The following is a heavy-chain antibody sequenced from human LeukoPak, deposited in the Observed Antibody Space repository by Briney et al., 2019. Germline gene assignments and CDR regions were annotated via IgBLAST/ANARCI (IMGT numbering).Heavy chain of an antibody. CDR1: GGSFSGYY. D-gene: IGHD4-23*01. CDR3: AREDGGNSRGVDY. J-gene: IGHJ4*02. V-gene: IGHV4-34*01. Sequence: SETLSLTCAVYGGSFSGYYWSWIRQPPGKGLEWIGEINHSGSTNYNLSLKSRVTISVDTSKNQFSLRLSSVTAADTAVYYCAREDGGNSRGVDYWGQGTLVTVSS. CDR2: INHSGST.